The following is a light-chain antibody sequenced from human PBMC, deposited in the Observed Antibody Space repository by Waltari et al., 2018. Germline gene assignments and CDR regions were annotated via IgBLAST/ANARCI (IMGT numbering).Light chain of an antibody. Sequence: SYELTQPPSVSVSPGQTASITCSGDILGNKYASWYQQKPGQSPLLVSYQDTNRPSGIPERVAVSKSVNAATLTISGTQAMDEADYYCQALGTGAWVFGGGTKLTVL. V-gene: IGLV3-1*01. CDR3: QALGTGAWV. CDR1: ILGNKY. J-gene: IGLJ3*02. CDR2: QDT.